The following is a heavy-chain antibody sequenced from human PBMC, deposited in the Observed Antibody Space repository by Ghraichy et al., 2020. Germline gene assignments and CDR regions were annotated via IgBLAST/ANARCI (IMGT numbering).Heavy chain of an antibody. D-gene: IGHD1-26*01. CDR1: GDSISSSSYY. CDR2: VYHSGST. J-gene: IGHJ4*02. CDR3: AKHGGSYYPDY. V-gene: IGHV4-39*01. Sequence: SETLSLTCTVSGDSISSSSYYWGWIRQPPGKGLEWIGSVYHSGSTFDNPSLKSRVIISIDTSKNQFSLRLSSMTAADTAVYYCAKHGGSYYPDYWGQGTLVTVSS.